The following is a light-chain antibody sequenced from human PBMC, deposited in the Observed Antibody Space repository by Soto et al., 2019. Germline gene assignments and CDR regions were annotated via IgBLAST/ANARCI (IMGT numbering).Light chain of an antibody. Sequence: EIVFTQSPAILSVSPGERATLSCRASQSISRSLAWYQQKPGQAPRLLIYGASTRANGIPARFSGSGSGTEFTLTISSLQSEDFAVYYCQQYNNWPTVTFGQGTKVDIK. CDR2: GAS. CDR3: QQYNNWPTVT. J-gene: IGKJ1*01. CDR1: QSISRS. V-gene: IGKV3-15*01.